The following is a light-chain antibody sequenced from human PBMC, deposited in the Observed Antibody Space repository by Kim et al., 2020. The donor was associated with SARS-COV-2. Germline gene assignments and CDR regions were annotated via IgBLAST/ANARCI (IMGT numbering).Light chain of an antibody. V-gene: IGKV1-5*01. CDR1: QSISNW. CDR2: DVS. Sequence: LSASVGDRVTITVRASQSISNWLAWFQQKPGKAPKLLIYDVSNLQNGVPSRFSGSGSGTECTLTISSLQPDDFATYYCQQYSSYYTFGQGTNLEI. J-gene: IGKJ2*01. CDR3: QQYSSYYT.